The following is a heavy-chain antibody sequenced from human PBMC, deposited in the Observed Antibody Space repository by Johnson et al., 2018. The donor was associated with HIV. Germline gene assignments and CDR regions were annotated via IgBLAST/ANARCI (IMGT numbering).Heavy chain of an antibody. CDR1: GFTFDDYA. Sequence: VQLVESGGGLVQPGRSLRLSCAASGFTFDDYAMHWVRQAPGKGLAWVSGISWNSGSIGYADSVKGRFTISRDNAKNSLYLQMNSMRAEDTALYDCASDLRVGVAAPIGAETSHGVDIWGQGTMVTGSS. V-gene: IGHV3-9*01. D-gene: IGHD2-15*01. CDR2: ISWNSGSI. J-gene: IGHJ3*02. CDR3: ASDLRVGVAAPIGAETSHGVDI.